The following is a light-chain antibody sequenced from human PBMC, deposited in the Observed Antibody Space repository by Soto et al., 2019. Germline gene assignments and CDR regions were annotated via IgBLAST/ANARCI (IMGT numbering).Light chain of an antibody. J-gene: IGLJ1*01. Sequence: QSALSHPLSVSWSPGHSVTISCTGTSNDVGIYNYVSWYQQHPDKAPQLMIYDVSNRPSGVPDRFSGSKSGNTASLTISGLQAEDEADYYCCSYAGTSTYVFGTGTKVTAL. CDR2: DVS. V-gene: IGLV2-11*01. CDR1: SNDVGIYNY. CDR3: CSYAGTSTYV.